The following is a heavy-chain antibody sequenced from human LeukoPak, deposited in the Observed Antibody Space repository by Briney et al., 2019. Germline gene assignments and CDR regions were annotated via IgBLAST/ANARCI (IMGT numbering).Heavy chain of an antibody. J-gene: IGHJ5*02. CDR1: GFTVNSKY. V-gene: IGHV3-30*02. CDR2: IRYDGSNK. D-gene: IGHD1-14*01. Sequence: GGSLRLPCAASGFTVNSKYMSWVRQAPGKGLEWVAFIRYDGSNKYYADSVKGRFTISRDNSKNTLYLQMNSLRAEDTAVYYCAKDTTPPKAGFDPWGQGTLVTVSS. CDR3: AKDTTPPKAGFDP.